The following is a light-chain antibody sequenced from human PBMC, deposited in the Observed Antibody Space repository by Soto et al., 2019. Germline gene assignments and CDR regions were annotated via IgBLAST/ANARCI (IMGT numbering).Light chain of an antibody. V-gene: IGLV2-23*01. CDR1: SSDVGSYNL. J-gene: IGLJ1*01. CDR2: EGS. Sequence: QSALTQPASVSGSPGQSITISCTGPSSDVGSYNLVSWYQQHPGKAPKLMIYEGSKRPSGVSNRFSGSKSGNTASLRISGLQAEDEADYYCCSYAGRSTYVFGTGTKLTVL. CDR3: CSYAGRSTYV.